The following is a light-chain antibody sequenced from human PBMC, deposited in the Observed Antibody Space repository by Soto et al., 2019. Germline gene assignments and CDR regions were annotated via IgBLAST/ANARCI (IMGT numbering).Light chain of an antibody. CDR1: NVGTIT. CDR2: DNS. V-gene: IGLV3-21*02. CDR3: QVWDNSSARGV. J-gene: IGLJ2*01. Sequence: SYELTQPPSVSVAPGQTARIPCGGNNVGTITVHWYQQKPGQAPVLVVYDNSDRPSGIPERFSGSNSGNTAALTISRVEAGDEADYYCQVWDNSSARGVFGGGTKLTVL.